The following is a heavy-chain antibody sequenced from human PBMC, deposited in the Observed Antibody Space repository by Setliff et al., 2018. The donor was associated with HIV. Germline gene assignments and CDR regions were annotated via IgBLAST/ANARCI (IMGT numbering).Heavy chain of an antibody. Sequence: SETLSLTCAVSGYSISSAYYWGWVRQSPGKGLEWIGSIYHSGSTYYNPSLKSRVTISVDTSKNQFSLKLSSVTAADTAVYYCAREYCSAGSCYSGRWGQGMLVTVSS. CDR1: GYSISSAYY. CDR2: IYHSGST. V-gene: IGHV4-38-2*02. CDR3: AREYCSAGSCYSGR. J-gene: IGHJ4*02. D-gene: IGHD2-15*01.